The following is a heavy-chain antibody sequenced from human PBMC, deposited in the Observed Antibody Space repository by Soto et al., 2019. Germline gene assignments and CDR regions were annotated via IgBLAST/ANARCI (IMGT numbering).Heavy chain of an antibody. V-gene: IGHV1-18*04. CDR3: ARSPGKTYCSGGSCYPGGY. Sequence: QVQLVQSGAEVKKPGASVKVSCKASGYTCTSYGISWVRQAPGQGLEWMGWISAYNGNTNYAQKLQGRVTMTTDTSTSTAYMELRSLTSDDTAVYYCARSPGKTYCSGGSCYPGGYWGQGTLVTVSS. D-gene: IGHD2-15*01. CDR1: GYTCTSYG. CDR2: ISAYNGNT. J-gene: IGHJ4*02.